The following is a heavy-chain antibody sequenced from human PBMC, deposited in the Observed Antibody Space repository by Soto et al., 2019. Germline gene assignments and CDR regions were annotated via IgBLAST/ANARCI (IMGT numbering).Heavy chain of an antibody. CDR2: IYYGGST. J-gene: IGHJ6*02. CDR1: GGSISSGGYY. Sequence: QVQLQESGPGLVKPSQTLSLTCTVSGGSISSGGYYWSWIRQHPGKGLEWIGYIYYGGSTYYNPSLKSRVTISVDTSKNQFSLKLSSVTAADTAVYYCARAERRASYYYYYGMDVWGQGTTVTVSS. V-gene: IGHV4-31*03. CDR3: ARAERRASYYYYYGMDV.